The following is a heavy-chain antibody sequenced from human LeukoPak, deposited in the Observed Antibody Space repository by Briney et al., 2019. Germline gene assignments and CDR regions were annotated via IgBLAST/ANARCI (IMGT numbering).Heavy chain of an antibody. V-gene: IGHV3-23*01. CDR3: AKDRGRYSYGSVDY. D-gene: IGHD5-12*01. J-gene: IGHJ4*02. CDR2: ISGSGGST. Sequence: GGSLRLSCAASGFAFSSYAISWVRQAPGKGLEWVSSISGSGGSTYYADSVKGRFTISRDNFKNTLYLQMNSLRVEDTAVYYCAKDRGRYSYGSVDYWGQGTLDTVSS. CDR1: GFAFSSYA.